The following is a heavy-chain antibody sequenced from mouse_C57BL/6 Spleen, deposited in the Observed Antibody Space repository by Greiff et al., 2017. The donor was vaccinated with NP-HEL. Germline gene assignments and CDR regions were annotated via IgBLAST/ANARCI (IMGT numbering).Heavy chain of an antibody. D-gene: IGHD2-3*01. V-gene: IGHV1-15*01. CDR1: GYTFTDYE. Sequence: QVQLKESGAELVRPGASVTLSCKASGYTFTDYEMHWVKQTPVHGLEWIGAIDPETGGTAYNQKFKGKAILTADKSSSTAYMELRSLTSEDSAVYYCTRDNGDGYYEGFAYWGQGTLVTVSA. J-gene: IGHJ3*01. CDR2: IDPETGGT. CDR3: TRDNGDGYYEGFAY.